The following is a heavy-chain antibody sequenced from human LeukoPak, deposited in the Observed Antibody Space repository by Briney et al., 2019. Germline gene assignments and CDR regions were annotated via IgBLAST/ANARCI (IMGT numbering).Heavy chain of an antibody. V-gene: IGHV4-30-4*08. CDR2: IYYSGST. CDR3: ARGVYDSSGYYPDY. CDR1: GGSISSGDYY. J-gene: IGHJ4*02. D-gene: IGHD3-22*01. Sequence: PSETLSLTCTVSGGSISSGDYYWSWIRQPPGKGLEWIGCIYYSGSTYYNPSLKSRVTISVDTSKNQFSLKLSSVTAADTAVYYCARGVYDSSGYYPDYWGQGALVTVSS.